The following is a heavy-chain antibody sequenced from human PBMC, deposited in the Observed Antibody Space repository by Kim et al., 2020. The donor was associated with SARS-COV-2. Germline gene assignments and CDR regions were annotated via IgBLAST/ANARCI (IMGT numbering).Heavy chain of an antibody. CDR3: ARDISGLSSSGPDY. CDR1: GFTFSDYY. D-gene: IGHD6-19*01. V-gene: IGHV3-11*06. Sequence: GGSLRLSCAASGFTFSDYYMSWIRQAPGKGLEWVSYISSSSSYTNYADSVKGRFTISGDNAKNSLYLQMNSLRAEDTAVYYCARDISGLSSSGPDYWGQGTLVTVSS. J-gene: IGHJ4*02. CDR2: ISSSSSYT.